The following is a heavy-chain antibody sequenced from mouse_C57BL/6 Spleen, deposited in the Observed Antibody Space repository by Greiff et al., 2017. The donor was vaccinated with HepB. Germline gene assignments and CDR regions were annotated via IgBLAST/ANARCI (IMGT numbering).Heavy chain of an antibody. CDR1: GFTFSSYA. D-gene: IGHD3-1*01. Sequence: EVQLQESGGGLVKPGGSLKLSCAASGFTFSSYAMSWVRQTPEKRLEWVATISDGGSYTYYPDNVKGRFTISRDNAKNNLYLQMSHLKSEDTAMYYCARDRDGAMDYWGQGTSVTVSS. V-gene: IGHV5-4*01. CDR2: ISDGGSYT. CDR3: ARDRDGAMDY. J-gene: IGHJ4*01.